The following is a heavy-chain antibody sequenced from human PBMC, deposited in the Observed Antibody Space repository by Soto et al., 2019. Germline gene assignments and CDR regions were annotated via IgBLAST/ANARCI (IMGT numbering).Heavy chain of an antibody. CDR1: GYTVSTWHNFTSYW. D-gene: IGHD3-10*01. V-gene: IGHV5-51*01. CDR2: IYPGDSDT. CDR3: AGGGVRGVITRTRDYHGMDV. Sequence: PGESLKISCMGSGYTVSTWHNFTSYWIAWVRQMPGEGLEWMGIIYPGDSDTRYSPSFQGQVTISADKSISTAYLQWSSLKASDTAMYYCAGGGVRGVITRTRDYHGMDVWGQGTTVTVSS. J-gene: IGHJ6*02.